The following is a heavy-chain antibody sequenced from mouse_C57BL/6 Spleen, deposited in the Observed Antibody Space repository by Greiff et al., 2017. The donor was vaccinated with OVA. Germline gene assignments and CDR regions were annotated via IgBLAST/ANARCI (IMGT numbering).Heavy chain of an antibody. CDR2: ILPGSGSP. V-gene: IGHV1-9*01. CDR3: ARPVTAMDY. CDR1: GYTFTGYW. J-gene: IGHJ4*01. Sequence: VQLQQSGAELMKPGASVKLSCKATGYTFTGYWIGWVKQRPGHGLEWIGEILPGSGSPKYNEKFKGKATFTADTSSNTAYMQLSSLTTEDSAIYYCARPVTAMDYWGQGTSVTVSS. D-gene: IGHD2-12*01.